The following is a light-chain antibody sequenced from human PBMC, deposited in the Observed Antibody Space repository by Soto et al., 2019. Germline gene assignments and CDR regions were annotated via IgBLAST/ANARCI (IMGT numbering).Light chain of an antibody. CDR3: QQSYSTPPT. CDR2: GAS. V-gene: IGKV1-39*01. J-gene: IGKJ1*01. Sequence: DIQMTQSPSSLSASVGDRVTITCRASQSISTYLNWYQQKPGKAPKYLIYGASSLQSGVPSRFSGCGSGTDFTLTISSLQPEDFATYYCQQSYSTPPTFGQGTKVEIK. CDR1: QSISTY.